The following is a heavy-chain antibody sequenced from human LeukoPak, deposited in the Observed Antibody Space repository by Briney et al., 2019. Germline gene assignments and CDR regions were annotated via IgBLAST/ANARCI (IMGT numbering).Heavy chain of an antibody. Sequence: VASVKVSCKASGYTFTSYYMHWVRQAPGQGLEWMGIINPSGGSTSYAQKFQGGVTMTRDTSTSTVYMELSSLRSEDTAVYYCARDSSGAAAGPLWYFDLWGRGTLVTVSS. CDR1: GYTFTSYY. V-gene: IGHV1-46*01. CDR3: ARDSSGAAAGPLWYFDL. J-gene: IGHJ2*01. CDR2: INPSGGST. D-gene: IGHD6-13*01.